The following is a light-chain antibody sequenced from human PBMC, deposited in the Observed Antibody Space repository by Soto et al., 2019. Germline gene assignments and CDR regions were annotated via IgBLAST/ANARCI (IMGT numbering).Light chain of an antibody. V-gene: IGLV2-8*01. Sequence: QSALTQPPSASGSPGQSVTISCTGTSSDVGGYKYVSWYQQHPGKAPKLMIYEVNKRPSGVPDRFSGSKSGNTASLTVSGLQAEDEADYYCSSSAGSNNLYVFXTGTKVTVL. J-gene: IGLJ1*01. CDR2: EVN. CDR1: SSDVGGYKY. CDR3: SSSAGSNNLYV.